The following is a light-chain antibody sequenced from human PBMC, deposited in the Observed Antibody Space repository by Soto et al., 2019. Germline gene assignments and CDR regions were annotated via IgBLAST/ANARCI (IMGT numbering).Light chain of an antibody. V-gene: IGKV1-27*01. CDR2: AAS. Sequence: DIQMTQSPSSLSESVGDRVTITCRASQGIDTYLAWYQQKPGQVPKPLIYAASTLQSGVPSRFSGSGSGTDFTLTISSLQPEDVATYFCQKYTRAPLTFGPGTKLISN. CDR1: QGIDTY. CDR3: QKYTRAPLT. J-gene: IGKJ3*01.